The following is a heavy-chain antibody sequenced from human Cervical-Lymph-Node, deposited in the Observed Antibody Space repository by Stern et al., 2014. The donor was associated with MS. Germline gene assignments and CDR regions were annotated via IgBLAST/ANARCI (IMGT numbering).Heavy chain of an antibody. V-gene: IGHV3-30*04. CDR3: ARGEVSVIVSVPFDR. J-gene: IGHJ5*02. CDR1: GFSFSSYA. Sequence: VQLEESGGGVVQPGRSLRLSCAASGFSFSSYAMHWVRQAPGKGLEWVAVISYDESYEHYADSVKGRFTISRDISMSTLYLQMNSLRPDDTADYYCARGEVSVIVSVPFDRWGQGTLVTVSS. CDR2: ISYDESYE. D-gene: IGHD5/OR15-5a*01.